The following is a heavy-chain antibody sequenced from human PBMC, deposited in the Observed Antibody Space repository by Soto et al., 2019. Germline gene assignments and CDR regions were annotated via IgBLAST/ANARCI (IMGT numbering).Heavy chain of an antibody. CDR2: IIPIFGTA. J-gene: IGHJ5*02. D-gene: IGHD5-18*01. V-gene: IGHV1-69*12. CDR3: ARALRGYSYGNGWFDP. CDR1: GGTFSSYA. Sequence: QVQLVQSGAEVKKPGSSVKVSCKASGGTFSSYAISWVRQAPGQGLEWMGGIIPIFGTANYAQKFQGRVTITADEXTXXAYLELSSLRSEDTAVYYCARALRGYSYGNGWFDPWGQGTLVTVSS.